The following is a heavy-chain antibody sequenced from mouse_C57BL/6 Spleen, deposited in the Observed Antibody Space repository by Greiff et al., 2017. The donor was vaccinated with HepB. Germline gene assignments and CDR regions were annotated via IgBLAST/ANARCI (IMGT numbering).Heavy chain of an antibody. CDR1: GFNIKDDY. Sequence: EVQLQQSGAELVRPGASVKLSCTASGFNIKDDYMHWVKQRPEQGLEWIGWFDPENGDTEYASKFQGKATITADTSSNTAYLQLSSLTSEDTAVYYCTTSNYDAYWGQGTLVTVSA. CDR2: FDPENGDT. CDR3: TTSNYDAY. V-gene: IGHV14-4*01. J-gene: IGHJ3*01. D-gene: IGHD1-1*01.